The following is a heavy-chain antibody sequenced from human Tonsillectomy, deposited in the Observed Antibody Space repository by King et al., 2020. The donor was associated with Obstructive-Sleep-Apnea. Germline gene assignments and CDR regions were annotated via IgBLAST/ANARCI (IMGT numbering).Heavy chain of an antibody. J-gene: IGHJ4*02. D-gene: IGHD3-22*01. CDR1: GFSFSSYG. Sequence: VQLVESGGGVVQPGGSLRLSCGASGFSFSSYGMHWVRQAPGKGLEWVAFIRYDGSNAYYADSVKGRFTISRDNSKNTRFLQMTGLRPEDTAVYHCAKRGCHDDSSGYYYFDYWGQGTVVTVSP. CDR2: IRYDGSNA. V-gene: IGHV3-30*02. CDR3: AKRGCHDDSSGYYYFDY.